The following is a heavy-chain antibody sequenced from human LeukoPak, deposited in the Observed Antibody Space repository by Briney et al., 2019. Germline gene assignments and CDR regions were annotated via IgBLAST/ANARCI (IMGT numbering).Heavy chain of an antibody. CDR2: IYYSGST. D-gene: IGHD2-15*01. CDR1: GGSISSSSYY. CDR3: ASFLGYCSGGSCSPDCYYYYMDV. J-gene: IGHJ6*03. V-gene: IGHV4-39*01. Sequence: PSETLSLTCTVSGGSISSSSYYWGWIRQPPGKGLEWIGSIYYSGSTYYNPSLKSRVTISVDTSKNQFSLKLSSVTAADTAVYYCASFLGYCSGGSCSPDCYYYYMDVWGKGTTVTVSS.